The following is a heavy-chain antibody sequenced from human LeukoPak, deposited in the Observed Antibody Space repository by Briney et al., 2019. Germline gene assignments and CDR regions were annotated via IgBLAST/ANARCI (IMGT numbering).Heavy chain of an antibody. D-gene: IGHD3-22*01. CDR2: LYYSGST. CDR1: GVSISSYY. CDR3: ARAGSGYSFDY. J-gene: IGHJ4*02. Sequence: SETLSLTCTVSGVSISSYYWTWIRQPPGKGLEWIGYLYYSGSTNYNPSLKSRVTISLDTSKNQFSLKLSSVTAADTAVYYCARAGSGYSFDYWDQGTLVTVSS. V-gene: IGHV4-59*01.